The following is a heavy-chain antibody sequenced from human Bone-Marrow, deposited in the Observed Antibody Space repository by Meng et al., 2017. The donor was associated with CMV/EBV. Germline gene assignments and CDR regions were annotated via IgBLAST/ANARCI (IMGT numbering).Heavy chain of an antibody. J-gene: IGHJ6*02. D-gene: IGHD3-3*01. Sequence: GESLKISCAASGFTFSGSAMHWVRQASGKGLEWVGRIRSKANSYATAYAASVKGRFTISRDDSKNTAYLQMNSLKTEDTAVYYCTRDYDLEGPYYYYGMDVWGQGTMVTVSS. CDR1: GFTFSGSA. CDR3: TRDYDLEGPYYYYGMDV. V-gene: IGHV3-73*01. CDR2: IRSKANSYAT.